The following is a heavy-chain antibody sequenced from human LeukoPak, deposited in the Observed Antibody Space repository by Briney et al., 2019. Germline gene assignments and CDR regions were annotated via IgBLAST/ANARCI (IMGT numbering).Heavy chain of an antibody. CDR1: GFTFSNYD. Sequence: GGSLRLSCAASGFTFSNYDMHWVRQATGEGLEWVSAIGFAGDTYYAGSVKGRFTISRENAKNSLYVQMNSLRAGDTAVYYCARGNILTGYSDWGQGTLVTVSS. V-gene: IGHV3-13*04. CDR2: IGFAGDT. J-gene: IGHJ4*02. CDR3: ARGNILTGYSD. D-gene: IGHD3-9*01.